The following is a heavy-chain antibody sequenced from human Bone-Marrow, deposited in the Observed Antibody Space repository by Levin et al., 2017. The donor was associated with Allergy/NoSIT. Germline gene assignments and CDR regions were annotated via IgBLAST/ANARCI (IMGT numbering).Heavy chain of an antibody. J-gene: IGHJ4*02. D-gene: IGHD2-21*02. CDR3: AREMVGTTLFDY. CDR2: IGSSGDT. V-gene: IGHV3-13*04. Sequence: GESLKISCVGSGFTFSNFDMHWVRQGPGKGLEWVSAIGSSGDTYYPASVKGRFHIFRENAKNSLYLQLKNLRVGDTDIYYCAREMVGTTLFDYWGQGTLVTVSA. CDR1: GFTFSNFD.